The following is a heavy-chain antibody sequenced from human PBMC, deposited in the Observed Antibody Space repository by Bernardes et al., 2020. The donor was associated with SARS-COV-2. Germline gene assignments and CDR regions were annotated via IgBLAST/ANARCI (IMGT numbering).Heavy chain of an antibody. V-gene: IGHV3-21*01. CDR2: ISSSSSYI. D-gene: IGHD3-10*01. CDR3: ARDYYGSGSYGWFDP. J-gene: IGHJ5*02. Sequence: GGSLRLSCAASGFTFSSYSINWVRQAPGKGLEWVSSISSSSSYIYYADSVKGRFTISRDNAKNSLYLQMNSLRAEDTAVYYCARDYYGSGSYGWFDPWGQGTLVTVSS. CDR1: GFTFSSYS.